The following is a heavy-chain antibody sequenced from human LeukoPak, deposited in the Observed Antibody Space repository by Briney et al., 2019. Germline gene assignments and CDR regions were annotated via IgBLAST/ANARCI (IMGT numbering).Heavy chain of an antibody. CDR2: IYHSGST. CDR1: GGSISSGGYS. D-gene: IGHD4-23*01. V-gene: IGHV4-30-2*01. Sequence: PSETLSLTCAVSGGSISSGGYSWSWIRQPPGKGLEWIGYIYHSGSTYYNPSLKSRVPISVDRSKNQFSLKLSSVTAADTAVYYCARDGGYGGNSYHYYYGMDVWGQGTTVTVSS. CDR3: ARDGGYGGNSYHYYYGMDV. J-gene: IGHJ6*02.